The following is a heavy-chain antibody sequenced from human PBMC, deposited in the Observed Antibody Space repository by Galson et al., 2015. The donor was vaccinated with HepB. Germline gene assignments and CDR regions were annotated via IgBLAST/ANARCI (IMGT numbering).Heavy chain of an antibody. D-gene: IGHD3-22*01. CDR3: ARAQRHYSDSSGYFYFDS. V-gene: IGHV3-30*03. CDR2: ISYDGSDK. J-gene: IGHJ4*02. CDR1: GFTFSNYG. Sequence: SLRLSCAASGFTFSNYGMHWVRQAPGKGLEWVAVISYDGSDKYYADSVKGRFTISRDNSKNTLYLQMNSLRDEDTAVYYCARAQRHYSDSSGYFYFDSWGQGTLVTVSS.